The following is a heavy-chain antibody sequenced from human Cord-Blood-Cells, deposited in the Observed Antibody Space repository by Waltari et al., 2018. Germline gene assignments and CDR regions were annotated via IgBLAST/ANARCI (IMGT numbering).Heavy chain of an antibody. CDR3: ARGRPFDY. Sequence: EVQLVESGGGLVQPGGSLRRSCAASGFTFSSYWMGWVRQAPGKGLEWGANIKQDGSEKYYVDSVKGRFTISRDNAKNSLYLKMNSMRAEDTAVYYCARGRPFDYWGQGTLVTVSS. CDR1: GFTFSSYW. J-gene: IGHJ4*02. CDR2: IKQDGSEK. V-gene: IGHV3-7*01.